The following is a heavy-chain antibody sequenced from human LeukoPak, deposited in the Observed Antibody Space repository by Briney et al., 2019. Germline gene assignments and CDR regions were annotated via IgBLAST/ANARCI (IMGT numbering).Heavy chain of an antibody. CDR3: ARVSGYCSGGSCYGLPSHGMDV. V-gene: IGHV1-46*01. CDR1: GYTFTSYY. J-gene: IGHJ6*02. CDR2: INPSGGST. D-gene: IGHD2-15*01. Sequence: ASVKVSCKASGYTFTSYYMHWVRQAPGQGLECMGIINPSGGSTSSAQKFQGRVTMTRDTSTSTVYMEMSSLRSEDRAVYYCARVSGYCSGGSCYGLPSHGMDVWGQGTTVTVSS.